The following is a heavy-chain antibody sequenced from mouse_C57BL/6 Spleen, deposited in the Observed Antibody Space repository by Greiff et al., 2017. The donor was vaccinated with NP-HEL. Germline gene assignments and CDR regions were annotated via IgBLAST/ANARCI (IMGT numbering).Heavy chain of an antibody. D-gene: IGHD1-1*01. CDR3: AREGFLLYYFDY. CDR1: GYTFTSYW. J-gene: IGHJ2*01. CDR2: IHPNSGST. Sequence: QVQLKQPGAELVKPGASVKLSCKASGYTFTSYWMHWVKQRPGQGLEWIGMIHPNSGSTNYNEKFKSKATLTVDKSSSTAYMQLSSLTSEDSAVYYCAREGFLLYYFDYWGQGTTLTVSS. V-gene: IGHV1-64*01.